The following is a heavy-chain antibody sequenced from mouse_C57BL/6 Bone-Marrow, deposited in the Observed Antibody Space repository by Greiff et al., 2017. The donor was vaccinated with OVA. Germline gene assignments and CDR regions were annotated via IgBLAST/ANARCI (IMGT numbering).Heavy chain of an antibody. Sequence: QVQLQQSAPGLVQPSQRLSITCTVSGFSLTSYGVHWVRPSPGKGLEWLGVIWSGGSTDYNAAFISRLSISKDNSKSQVFFKMNSLQADDTAIYYCARENYYGSSYSKDYAMDYWGQVTSVTVSS. D-gene: IGHD1-1*01. CDR3: ARENYYGSSYSKDYAMDY. CDR1: GFSLTSYG. J-gene: IGHJ4*01. CDR2: IWSGGST. V-gene: IGHV2-2*01.